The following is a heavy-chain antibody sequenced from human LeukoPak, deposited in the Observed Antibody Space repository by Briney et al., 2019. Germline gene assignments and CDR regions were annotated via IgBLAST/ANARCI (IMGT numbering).Heavy chain of an antibody. Sequence: SETLSLTCTVSGGSISSYYWSWIRQPPGKGLEWIGYIYYSGSTNYNPSLKSRVTISVDTSKNQFSLKLSSVTAADTAVYYCARPSRYYDSSGYYTATGYFDLWGRGTLVTVSS. V-gene: IGHV4-59*08. D-gene: IGHD3-22*01. J-gene: IGHJ2*01. CDR2: IYYSGST. CDR1: GGSISSYY. CDR3: ARPSRYYDSSGYYTATGYFDL.